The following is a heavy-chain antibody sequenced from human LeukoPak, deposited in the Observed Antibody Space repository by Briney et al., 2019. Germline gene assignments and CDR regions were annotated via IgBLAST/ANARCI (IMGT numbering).Heavy chain of an antibody. D-gene: IGHD6-19*01. CDR1: GGSSSGYY. Sequence: SETLSLTCAVYGGSSSGYYWSWIRQPPGKGLEWIGEINHSGSTNYNPSLKSRVTISVDTSKNQFSLKLSSVTAADTAVYYCARGTGSSGWYYFDYWGQGTLVTVSS. V-gene: IGHV4-34*01. CDR3: ARGTGSSGWYYFDY. J-gene: IGHJ4*02. CDR2: INHSGST.